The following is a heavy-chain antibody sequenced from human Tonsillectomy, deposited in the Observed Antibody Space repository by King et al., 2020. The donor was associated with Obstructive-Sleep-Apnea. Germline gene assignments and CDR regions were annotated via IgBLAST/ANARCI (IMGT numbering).Heavy chain of an antibody. V-gene: IGHV3-7*03. Sequence: VQLVESGGGLVQPGGSLRLSCAASGFTFSSYWMSWVRQAPGKGLEWVANIKQDGSEKYYVDSVKGRFTISRENAKNSLYLQMNSLRAEDTAVYYCARVAKTYYDFWSGYSFYYYGMDVWGQGTTVTVSS. CDR3: ARVAKTYYDFWSGYSFYYYGMDV. CDR2: IKQDGSEK. CDR1: GFTFSSYW. J-gene: IGHJ6*02. D-gene: IGHD3-3*01.